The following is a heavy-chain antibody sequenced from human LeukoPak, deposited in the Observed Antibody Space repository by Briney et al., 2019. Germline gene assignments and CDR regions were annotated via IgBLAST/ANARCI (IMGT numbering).Heavy chain of an antibody. CDR2: ISGTSGST. V-gene: IGHV3-23*01. CDR3: ARARQQRGGFDP. J-gene: IGHJ5*02. Sequence: GGSLRLSCAASGFTFSSNAMSWVRQAPGEGLEWVSAISGTSGSTYYADSVKGRFTISRDNSKKTLYLQMNSLRAEDTAVYYCARARQQRGGFDPWGQGTLVTVSS. CDR1: GFTFSSNA. D-gene: IGHD6-13*01.